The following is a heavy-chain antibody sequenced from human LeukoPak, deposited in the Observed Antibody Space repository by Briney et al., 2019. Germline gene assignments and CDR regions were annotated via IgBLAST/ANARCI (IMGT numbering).Heavy chain of an antibody. CDR2: IYTSGST. V-gene: IGHV4-61*02. J-gene: IGHJ6*03. CDR1: GGSISSGSYY. D-gene: IGHD4-11*01. CDR3: AREADYKIPGYYYYYYMDV. Sequence: SETLSLTCTVSGGSISSGSYYWSWIRQPAGKGLEWIGRIYTSGSTNYNPSLKSRVTISVDTSKNQFSLKLSSVTAADTAVYYCAREADYKIPGYYYYYYMDVWGKGTTVTISS.